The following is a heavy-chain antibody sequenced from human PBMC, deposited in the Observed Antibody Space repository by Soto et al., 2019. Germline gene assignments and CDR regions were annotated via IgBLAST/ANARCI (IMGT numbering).Heavy chain of an antibody. J-gene: IGHJ4*02. D-gene: IGHD3-22*01. CDR1: GYTFTSYG. CDR2: ISAYNGNT. Sequence: ASVKVSCKASGYTFTSYGISWVRQAPGQGLEWMGWISAYNGNTNYAQKLQGRVTMTTDTSTSTAYMELRSLRSDDTAVYYCARIITFNYYDSSHFDYWGQGTLVTVSS. CDR3: ARIITFNYYDSSHFDY. V-gene: IGHV1-18*04.